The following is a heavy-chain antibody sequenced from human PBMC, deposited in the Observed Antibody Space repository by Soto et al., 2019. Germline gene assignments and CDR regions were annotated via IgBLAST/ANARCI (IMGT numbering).Heavy chain of an antibody. Sequence: SETLSLTCTVSGGSISSGGYYWSWIRQHPGKGLEWIGYIYYSGSTYYNPSLKSRVTISVDTSKNQFSLKLSSVTAADTAVYYCASLRTTVTANNDYWGQGTLVTVSS. CDR2: IYYSGST. V-gene: IGHV4-31*03. D-gene: IGHD4-17*01. CDR3: ASLRTTVTANNDY. J-gene: IGHJ4*02. CDR1: GGSISSGGYY.